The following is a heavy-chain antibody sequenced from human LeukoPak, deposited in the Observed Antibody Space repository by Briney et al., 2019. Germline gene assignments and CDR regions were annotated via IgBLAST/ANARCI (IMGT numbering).Heavy chain of an antibody. Sequence: AGGSLRLSCAASGFILGDHYMGWVRQAPGRGLEWVGRTRNKANSYTTEYAASVRGRFTISRDDSMNSLYLQMNSLQTEDTAVYYCARIRDGSYYFDYWGQGTLVTVSS. CDR3: ARIRDGSYYFDY. D-gene: IGHD6-6*01. J-gene: IGHJ4*02. CDR2: TRNKANSYTT. CDR1: GFILGDHY. V-gene: IGHV3-72*01.